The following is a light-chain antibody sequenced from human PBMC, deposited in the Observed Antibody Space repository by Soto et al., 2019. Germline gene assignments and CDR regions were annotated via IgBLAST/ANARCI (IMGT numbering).Light chain of an antibody. Sequence: EIVLTQSPGTLSLSPGERATLSGRASQSVSSSYLAWYQQKPGQAPRLLIYGASSRATGIPDRFSGSGSGTDFTLTISTLEPEDFAVYYCQQYETFGQGTRLEIK. CDR1: QSVSSSY. V-gene: IGKV3-20*01. CDR2: GAS. CDR3: QQYET. J-gene: IGKJ5*01.